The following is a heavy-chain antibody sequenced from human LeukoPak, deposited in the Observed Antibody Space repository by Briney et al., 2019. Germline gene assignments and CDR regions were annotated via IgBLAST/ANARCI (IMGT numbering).Heavy chain of an antibody. CDR3: VVGGAGGGYFPN. Sequence: GGSLRLSCAAHEFGFGSSTVSWVRQAAGRGLEWVAKMKEDGSDEEYVDAVKGRFTISRDNAKNSLYLQMNSLRPEDTAVYFCVVGGAGGGYFPNWGQGSLVIVSS. J-gene: IGHJ1*01. V-gene: IGHV3-7*01. CDR2: MKEDGSDE. CDR1: EFGFGSST. D-gene: IGHD3-16*01.